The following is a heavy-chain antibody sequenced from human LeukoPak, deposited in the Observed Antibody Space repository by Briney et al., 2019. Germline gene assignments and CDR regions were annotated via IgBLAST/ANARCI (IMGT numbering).Heavy chain of an antibody. D-gene: IGHD2-2*03. CDR3: ARLGTGYCSSTSCEETY. V-gene: IGHV3-43*01. Sequence: GGSLRLSCGASGFTFDDYTMHWVRQRPGKSLEWVSLITWNGGTTYYSDSVKGRFIISRDNTKNSLFLQVNSLRTEDTALYFCARLGTGYCSSTSCEETYWGRGTRVTVSS. CDR1: GFTFDDYT. J-gene: IGHJ4*02. CDR2: ITWNGGTT.